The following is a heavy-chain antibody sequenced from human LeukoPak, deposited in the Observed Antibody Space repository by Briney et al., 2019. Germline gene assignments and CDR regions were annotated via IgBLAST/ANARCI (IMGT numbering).Heavy chain of an antibody. CDR1: GGSISSGSYY. Sequence: SETLSLTCTVSGGSISSGSYYWSWIRQPAGKGLEWIGRIYTSGSTNYNPSLKSRVTMSVDTSKNQFSLKLSSVTAADTAVYYCARSGYCSSTSCYYFDYWGQGTLVTVSS. V-gene: IGHV4-61*02. CDR2: IYTSGST. J-gene: IGHJ4*02. CDR3: ARSGYCSSTSCYYFDY. D-gene: IGHD2-2*01.